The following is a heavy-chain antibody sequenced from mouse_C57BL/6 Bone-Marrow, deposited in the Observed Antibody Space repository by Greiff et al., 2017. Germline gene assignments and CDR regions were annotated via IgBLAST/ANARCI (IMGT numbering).Heavy chain of an antibody. CDR1: GYAFSSYW. J-gene: IGHJ2*01. Sequence: VQGVESGAELVKPGASVKISCKASGYAFSSYWMNWVKQRPGKGLEWIGQIYPGDGDTNYNGKFKGKATLTADKSSSTAYMQLSSLTSEDSAVYFCAKGNYLYYFDYWGQGTTLTVSS. CDR3: AKGNYLYYFDY. V-gene: IGHV1-80*01. CDR2: IYPGDGDT. D-gene: IGHD2-1*01.